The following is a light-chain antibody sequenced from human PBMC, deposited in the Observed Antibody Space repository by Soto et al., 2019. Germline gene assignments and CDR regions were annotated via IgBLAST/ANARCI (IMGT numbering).Light chain of an antibody. CDR1: QSVGTS. V-gene: IGKV3-11*01. CDR3: QHRSTCPRS. CDR2: DAI. J-gene: IGKJ4*02. Sequence: DIVLTQSPAILSLSPGDRASLACRASQSVGTSLAWYKQQPGQHPRLLIHDAIYRSSGVPDRFRGSGSGTAFSPSISSPEPDDFAVYYCQHRSTCPRSFGRGTKVE.